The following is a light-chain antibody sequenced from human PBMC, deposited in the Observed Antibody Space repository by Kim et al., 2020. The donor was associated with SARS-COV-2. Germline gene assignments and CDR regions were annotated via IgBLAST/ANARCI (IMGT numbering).Light chain of an antibody. Sequence: GQPVTISCTGTSSDVGGYNDVSWYQQHPGKAPKLMIYEVSKRPSGVPDRFSGSKSANTASLTVSGLQAEDEADYFCTSYAGSNNLVFGGGTQLTVL. J-gene: IGLJ2*01. CDR2: EVS. V-gene: IGLV2-8*01. CDR1: SSDVGGYND. CDR3: TSYAGSNNLV.